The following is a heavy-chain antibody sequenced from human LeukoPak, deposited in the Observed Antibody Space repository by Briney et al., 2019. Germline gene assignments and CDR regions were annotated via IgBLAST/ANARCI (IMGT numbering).Heavy chain of an antibody. Sequence: PSETLSLTCTVSGGSISSYYWSWIRQPPGKGLEWIGYIYYSGSTNYNPSLKSRVTISVDTSKNQFSLKLSSVTAADTAVYYCASSDYYDSSGSLDYWGQGTLVTVSS. D-gene: IGHD3-22*01. V-gene: IGHV4-59*01. J-gene: IGHJ4*02. CDR1: GGSISSYY. CDR3: ASSDYYDSSGSLDY. CDR2: IYYSGST.